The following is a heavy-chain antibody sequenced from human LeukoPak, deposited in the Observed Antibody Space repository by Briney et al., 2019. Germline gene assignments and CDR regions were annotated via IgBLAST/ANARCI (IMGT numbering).Heavy chain of an antibody. J-gene: IGHJ4*01. V-gene: IGHV4-39*07. D-gene: IGHD5-18*01. CDR2: IYYSGST. CDR3: ATYIYGSADN. CDR1: GGSISSTSYY. Sequence: SETLPLTCTVSGGSISSTSYYWAWIRQPPGKGLEWIGTIYYSGSTYCNPSLKSRVTMSIDTSKNQFSLKLNSVTAADTALYYCATYIYGSADNWGHGTLVTVSS.